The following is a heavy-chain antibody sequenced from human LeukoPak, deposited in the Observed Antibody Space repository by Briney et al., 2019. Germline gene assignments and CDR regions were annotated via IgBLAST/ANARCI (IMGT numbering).Heavy chain of an antibody. Sequence: GGSLRLSCAASGFTFSSYAMSWVRQAPGKGLEWVSAISGSGGSTYYADSVKGRFTVSRDNSKNTLYLQMDSLRAEDTAVYYCTRDTGCSGGACYSFYDYWGQGTLVTVSS. V-gene: IGHV3-23*01. D-gene: IGHD2-21*01. CDR3: TRDTGCSGGACYSFYDY. CDR1: GFTFSSYA. CDR2: ISGSGGST. J-gene: IGHJ4*02.